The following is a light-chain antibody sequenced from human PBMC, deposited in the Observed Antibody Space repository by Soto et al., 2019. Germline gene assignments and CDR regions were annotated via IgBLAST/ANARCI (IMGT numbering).Light chain of an antibody. CDR3: SSYTEISTVI. CDR2: EVN. CDR1: SSDIGAFNY. J-gene: IGLJ2*01. V-gene: IGLV2-14*01. Sequence: QSVLTQPASVSGSPGQSITISCSGTSSDIGAFNYVSWYYQHPGKAPKLIIYEVNKRPSGVSNRFSGSKSGNAASLTISGSQAEDEGDYYCSSYTEISTVIFGGGTKLTVL.